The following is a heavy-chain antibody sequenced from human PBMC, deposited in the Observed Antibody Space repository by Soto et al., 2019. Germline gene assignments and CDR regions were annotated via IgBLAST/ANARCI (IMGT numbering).Heavy chain of an antibody. Sequence: SETLSLTCTVSGGSISSYYWSWVRQPPGRGLEWIGFIYNSGSTNYNPSLKSRVTISVDTSKNQFSLKLSSVTAADTAVYYCARAGSYYRDFDYWGQGTLVTVSS. V-gene: IGHV4-59*01. CDR3: ARAGSYYRDFDY. CDR2: IYNSGST. J-gene: IGHJ4*02. D-gene: IGHD1-26*01. CDR1: GGSISSYY.